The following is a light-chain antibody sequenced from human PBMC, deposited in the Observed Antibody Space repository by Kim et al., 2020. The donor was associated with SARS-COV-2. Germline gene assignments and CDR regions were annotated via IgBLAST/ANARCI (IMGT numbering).Light chain of an antibody. J-gene: IGLJ3*02. V-gene: IGLV6-57*03. CDR1: RGSIASNY. Sequence: KTVTISCTRSRGSIASNYVQWYQQRTGSAPTTVIYEDNQRPSGVPERFSGSIDSSSNSASLTISGLKTEDEADYYCQSYDSSNHWVFGGGTQLTVL. CDR2: EDN. CDR3: QSYDSSNHWV.